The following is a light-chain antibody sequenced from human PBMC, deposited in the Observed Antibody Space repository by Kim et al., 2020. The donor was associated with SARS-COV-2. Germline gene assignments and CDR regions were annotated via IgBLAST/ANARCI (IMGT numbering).Light chain of an antibody. CDR2: DVS. Sequence: QSALTQPASVSGSPGQSITISCTGTSSDVGGYNYVSWYQQHPGNAPKLMIYDVSKRPSGVSNRFSGSKSGNTASLTISWLQAEDEADYYCSSYTSSSSVVFGGGTQLTVL. J-gene: IGLJ2*01. CDR1: SSDVGGYNY. V-gene: IGLV2-14*01. CDR3: SSYTSSSSVV.